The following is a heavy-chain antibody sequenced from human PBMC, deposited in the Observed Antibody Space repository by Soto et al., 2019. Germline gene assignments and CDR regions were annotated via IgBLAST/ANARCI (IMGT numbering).Heavy chain of an antibody. V-gene: IGHV4-38-2*02. Sequence: SETLSLTCSVSGYSIRSGYYCGWARQAPGKGLEWLGSVYHNGIMFHNPSFQSRVTISVDTSKNQFSLNLRSVTAADTAVYYCAALWFGELAFNYWGHGILVTVSS. J-gene: IGHJ4*01. CDR2: VYHNGIM. D-gene: IGHD3-10*01. CDR3: AALWFGELAFNY. CDR1: GYSIRSGYY.